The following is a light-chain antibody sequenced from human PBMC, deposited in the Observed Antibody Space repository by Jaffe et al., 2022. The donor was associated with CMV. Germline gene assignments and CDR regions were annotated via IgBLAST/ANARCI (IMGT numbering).Light chain of an antibody. J-gene: IGKJ1*01. CDR3: QQYNSYTWT. CDR2: AAS. V-gene: IGKV1-5*03. CDR1: QNVNTW. Sequence: DMQMTQSPSTLSASVGDRVTITCRASQNVNTWVAWYQQKPGKAPKVLISAASNLESGVPSRFSGSGSGTEFTLTISRLQADDFATYYCQQYNSYTWTFGQGTKVEIK.